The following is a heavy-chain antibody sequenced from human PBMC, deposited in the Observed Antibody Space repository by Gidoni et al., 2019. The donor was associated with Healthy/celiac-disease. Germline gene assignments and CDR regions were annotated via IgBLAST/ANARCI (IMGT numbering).Heavy chain of an antibody. CDR2: ISGSGGRT. V-gene: IGHV3-23*01. Sequence: EVQLLESGGGLVQPGGSLRLSCAASGFPFSRYAMSWVRQAPGKGLEWVSAISGSGGRTYYAESVKGRFTISRDNSKNTLYLQMNSLRAEDTAVYYCAKGGYCSGGSCFYYYYGMDVWGQGTTVTVSS. CDR3: AKGGYCSGGSCFYYYYGMDV. CDR1: GFPFSRYA. J-gene: IGHJ6*02. D-gene: IGHD2-15*01.